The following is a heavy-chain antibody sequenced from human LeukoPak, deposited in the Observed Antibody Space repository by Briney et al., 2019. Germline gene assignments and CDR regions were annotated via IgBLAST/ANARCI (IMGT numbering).Heavy chain of an antibody. J-gene: IGHJ4*02. CDR3: ARDPGSSDTSGYFYPGKFTY. D-gene: IGHD3-22*01. Sequence: GGPLRLPCVASDFNFRDYYMSWIPRSPGKGLEGLSYISNAGPTIYYADSLKGRFTSSRDNGKNSLYLQMNSLRAEDTAFYYCARDPGSSDTSGYFYPGKFTYWGQGRLVTVSS. V-gene: IGHV3-11*01. CDR2: ISNAGPTI. CDR1: DFNFRDYY.